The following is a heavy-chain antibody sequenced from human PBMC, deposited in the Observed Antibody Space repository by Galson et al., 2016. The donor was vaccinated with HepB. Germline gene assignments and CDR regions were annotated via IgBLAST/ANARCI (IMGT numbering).Heavy chain of an antibody. V-gene: IGHV3-23*01. CDR3: AKDGWRSSVGYFYYYGLDV. CDR1: GFSFSDYA. Sequence: SLRLSCAVSGFSFSDYAMNWVRQAPGKGLEWVSAITGSGDSPYYADSVKGRFTISRDNSKNTLYLQMNSLRAEDTAVYYCAKDGWRSSVGYFYYYGLDVWGHGTTVTVSS. D-gene: IGHD3-16*01. CDR2: ITGSGDSP. J-gene: IGHJ6*02.